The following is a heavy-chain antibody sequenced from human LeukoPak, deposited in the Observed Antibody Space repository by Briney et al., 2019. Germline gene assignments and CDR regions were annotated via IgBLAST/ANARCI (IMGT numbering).Heavy chain of an antibody. V-gene: IGHV4-59*01. D-gene: IGHD4-23*01. CDR2: IYYSGST. CDR3: ARVQAYGGKGYFDY. Sequence: SETLSLTCTVSGGSISSYYWSWIRQPPGKGLEWIGYIYYSGSTNYNPSLKSRVTISVDTSKNQFSLKLSPVTAADTAVYYCARVQAYGGKGYFDYWGQGTLVTVSS. CDR1: GGSISSYY. J-gene: IGHJ4*02.